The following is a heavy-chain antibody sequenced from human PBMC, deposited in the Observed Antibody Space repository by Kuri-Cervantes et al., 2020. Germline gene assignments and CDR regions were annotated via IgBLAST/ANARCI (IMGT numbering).Heavy chain of an antibody. CDR3: ARDSQGYYGLKWGYYYYIEV. J-gene: IGHJ6*03. CDR2: IGTAGDT. D-gene: IGHD3-10*01. CDR1: GFTFSSYD. Sequence: GESLKISCAASGFTFSSYDMHWVRQATGKGLEWVSGIGTAGDTYYPGSVKGRFTISRENAKNSLYLQMNSLRAEDTAVYYCARDSQGYYGLKWGYYYYIEVWGKGTTVTVSS. V-gene: IGHV3-13*01.